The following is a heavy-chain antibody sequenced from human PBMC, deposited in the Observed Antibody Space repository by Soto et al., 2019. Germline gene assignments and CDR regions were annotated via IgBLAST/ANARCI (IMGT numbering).Heavy chain of an antibody. J-gene: IGHJ5*02. Sequence: ESGPTLVNPTQTLTLTCTFSGFSLSTSGVGVGWIRQPPGKALEWLALIYWNDDKRYSPSLKSRLTITKDTSKNQVVLTMTNMDPVDTATYYCAHTSYYAYSSSCYSGPRLGWFDPWGQGTLVTVSS. CDR2: IYWNDDK. CDR3: AHTSYYAYSSSCYSGPRLGWFDP. D-gene: IGHD6-13*01. V-gene: IGHV2-5*01. CDR1: GFSLSTSGVG.